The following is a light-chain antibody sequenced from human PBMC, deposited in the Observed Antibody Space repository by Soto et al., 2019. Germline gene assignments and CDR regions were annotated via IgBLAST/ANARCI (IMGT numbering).Light chain of an antibody. J-gene: IGKJ4*01. Sequence: EIVMTQSPATLSVSPGERATLSCRASQSVSSYLAWYQQKPGQAPRLLIFGASSRATGIPARFSGSGSGTEFNLTISSLQSEDFAVYFCQQYDDWLRLTFGGGTKVDI. CDR2: GAS. CDR1: QSVSSY. CDR3: QQYDDWLRLT. V-gene: IGKV3D-15*01.